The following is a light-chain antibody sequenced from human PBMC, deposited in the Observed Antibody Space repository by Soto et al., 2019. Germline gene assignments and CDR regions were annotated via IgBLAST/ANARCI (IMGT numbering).Light chain of an antibody. CDR3: QQRSNWSMYT. J-gene: IGKJ2*01. CDR2: DAS. V-gene: IGKV3-11*01. CDR1: QSVSSY. Sequence: EIMLTQSPATLSLSPGERATLSCRASQSVSSYLAWYQQNPGQAPRLLIYDASNRATGIPARFSGSGSGTAFTLAISSLEPEDFAVYYCQQRSNWSMYTFGQGTKLEIK.